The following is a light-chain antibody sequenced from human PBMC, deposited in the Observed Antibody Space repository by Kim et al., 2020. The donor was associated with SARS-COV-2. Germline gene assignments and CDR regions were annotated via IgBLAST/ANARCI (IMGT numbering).Light chain of an antibody. V-gene: IGLV2-14*01. CDR2: EVS. Sequence: SALTQPASVSGSPGQSISISCAGTNSDVVSWYRQYPGEAPKLVIYEVSNRPSGVSNRVSGSKSGNTASLTISGLQAEDEADYYCSSYTGTNTWVFGGGTKRTV. CDR1: NSDV. J-gene: IGLJ3*02. CDR3: SSYTGTNTWV.